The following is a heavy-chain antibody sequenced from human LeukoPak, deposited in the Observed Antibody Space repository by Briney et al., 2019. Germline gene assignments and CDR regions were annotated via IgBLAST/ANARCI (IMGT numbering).Heavy chain of an antibody. CDR3: ARDNTIFGVAHINH. D-gene: IGHD3-3*01. CDR1: GFTFSNYA. V-gene: IGHV3-23*01. CDR2: IGNSGGRT. Sequence: GGSLRLSCAASGFTFSNYAMTWVRQAPGKGLEWVSGIGNSGGRTHYADSVKGRFTISRDNAKNSLYLQMNSLRAEDTAVYYCARDNTIFGVAHINHWGQGTLVTVSS. J-gene: IGHJ5*02.